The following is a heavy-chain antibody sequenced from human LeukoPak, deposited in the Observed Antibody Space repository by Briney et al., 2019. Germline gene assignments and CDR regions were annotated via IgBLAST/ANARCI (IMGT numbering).Heavy chain of an antibody. J-gene: IGHJ4*02. CDR1: GFSFSSYA. V-gene: IGHV3-23*01. D-gene: IGHD3-16*01. CDR3: AKDGGQGADY. CDR2: ISGSSGST. Sequence: GGSLRLSCAASGFSFSSYAMSWVRQAPGKGLEWVSGISGSSGSTYYADSVKGRFTISRDNSKNTLYLQMNSLRAEDTGVYYCAKDGGQGADYWGQGTLVTVSS.